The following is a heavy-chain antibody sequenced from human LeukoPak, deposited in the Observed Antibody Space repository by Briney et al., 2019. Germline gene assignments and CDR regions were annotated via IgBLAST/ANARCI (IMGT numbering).Heavy chain of an antibody. CDR3: AKAQGYLDY. CDR1: GFALSRYG. CDR2: ISGSGGNT. Sequence: PGGSLRLSCAASGFALSRYGIVWARQAPGRGLEWVSGISGSGGNTYYGDSVKGRFTISRDNSKNTVYLQMNSLRAEDTAVYYCAKAQGYLDYWGQGTLATVSS. J-gene: IGHJ4*02. V-gene: IGHV3-23*01.